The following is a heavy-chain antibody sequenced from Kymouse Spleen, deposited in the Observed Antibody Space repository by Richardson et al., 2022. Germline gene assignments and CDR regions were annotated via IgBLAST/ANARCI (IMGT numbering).Heavy chain of an antibody. CDR2: INHSGST. CDR1: GGSFSGYY. V-gene: IGHV4-34*01. D-gene: IGHD1-7*01. CDR3: ARGPRITGTSYYYYGMDV. J-gene: IGHJ6*02. Sequence: QVQLQQWGAGLLKPSETLSLTCAVYGGSFSGYYWSWIRQPPGKGLEWIGEINHSGSTNYNPSLKSRVTISVDTSKNQFSLKLSSVTAADTAVYYCARGPRITGTSYYYYGMDVWGQGTTVTVSS.